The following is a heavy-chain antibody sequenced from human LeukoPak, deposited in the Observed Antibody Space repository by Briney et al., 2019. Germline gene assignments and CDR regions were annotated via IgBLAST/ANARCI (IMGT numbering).Heavy chain of an antibody. CDR1: GDSVSSNSAG. D-gene: IGHD3-16*01. CDR2: TYYRSKWLN. J-gene: IGHJ4*02. Sequence: SQTLSLTCAISGDSVSSNSAGWNWIMQSPSRGLEWLGRTYYRSKWLNDYAVSMKSRITVSPDTSRNQFSLQLNSVTPEDTAVYYCARAGGEGFDHWGQGTLVTVSS. V-gene: IGHV6-1*01. CDR3: ARAGGEGFDH.